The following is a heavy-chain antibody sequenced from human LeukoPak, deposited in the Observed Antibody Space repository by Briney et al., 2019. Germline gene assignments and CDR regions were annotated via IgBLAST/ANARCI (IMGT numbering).Heavy chain of an antibody. CDR1: GFTFRSYG. V-gene: IGHV3-30*02. D-gene: IGHD3-10*01. CDR3: AKDGDGYYGSGSYSEY. CDR2: IRYDGSNK. Sequence: PGGSLRLSCAASGFTFRSYGMHWVRQAPGKGLVWVAFIRYDGSNKYYTDSVKGRFTISRDNSNSTLYLQMNSLRAEDTAVYYCAKDGDGYYGSGSYSEYWGQGTLVTVSS. J-gene: IGHJ4*02.